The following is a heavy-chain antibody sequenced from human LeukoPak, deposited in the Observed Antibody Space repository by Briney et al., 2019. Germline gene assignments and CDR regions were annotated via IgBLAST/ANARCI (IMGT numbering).Heavy chain of an antibody. Sequence: GGSLRLSCAASGFTSSSYAMSWVRQAPGKGLEWVSAISGSGGSTYYADSVKGRFTISRDNSKNTLYLQMNSLRAEDTAVYYCAKGAFYYGDYRDTGDYFDYWGQGTLVTVSS. J-gene: IGHJ4*02. CDR3: AKGAFYYGDYRDTGDYFDY. CDR1: GFTSSSYA. D-gene: IGHD4-17*01. CDR2: ISGSGGST. V-gene: IGHV3-23*01.